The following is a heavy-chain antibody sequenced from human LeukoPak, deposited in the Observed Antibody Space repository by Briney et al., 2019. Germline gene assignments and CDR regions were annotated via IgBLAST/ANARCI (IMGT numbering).Heavy chain of an antibody. CDR1: GYTFTSYY. CDR2: INPSGGST. Sequence: PLASVKVSCTASGYTFTSYYVHWVRQAPGQGLEWLGIINPSGGSTTYAQKFQGRVTMTRDTSTSTVYMELSSLRSEDTAVYYCARVRGTYSYAFDIWGQGTMVTVSS. V-gene: IGHV1-46*01. D-gene: IGHD1/OR15-1a*01. CDR3: ARVRGTYSYAFDI. J-gene: IGHJ3*02.